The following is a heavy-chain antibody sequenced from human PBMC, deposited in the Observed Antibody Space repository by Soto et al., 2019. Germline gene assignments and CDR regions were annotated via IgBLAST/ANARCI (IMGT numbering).Heavy chain of an antibody. J-gene: IGHJ4*02. CDR1: GFTFSSYG. CDR3: AKVQESIAALGGAFDY. D-gene: IGHD6-13*01. Sequence: GGSLRLSCAASGFTFSSYGMHWVRQAPGKGLEWVAVISYDGSNKYYADSVKGRFTISRDNSKNTLYLQMNSLRAEDTAVYYCAKVQESIAALGGAFDYWGQGTLVTVSS. CDR2: ISYDGSNK. V-gene: IGHV3-30*18.